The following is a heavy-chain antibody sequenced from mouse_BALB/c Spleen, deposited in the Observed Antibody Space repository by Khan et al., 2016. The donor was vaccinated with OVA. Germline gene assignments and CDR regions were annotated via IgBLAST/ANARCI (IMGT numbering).Heavy chain of an antibody. Sequence: QVQLQQSGAELARPGASVKMSCKASGYTFTSYTIHWIKLRPGQGLEWIGFINPSNGYTNYNQKFKDKATLTADKSSTTAYMQLSSLTSDDSAVYTGERGAAYRRSDGWFAYWGQGTLVTVSA. J-gene: IGHJ3*01. CDR1: GYTFTSYT. D-gene: IGHD2-10*01. CDR3: ERGAAYRRSDGWFAY. V-gene: IGHV1-4*01. CDR2: INPSNGYT.